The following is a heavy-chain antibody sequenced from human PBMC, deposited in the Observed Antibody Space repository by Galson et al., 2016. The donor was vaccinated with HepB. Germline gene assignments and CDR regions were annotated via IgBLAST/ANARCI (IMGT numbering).Heavy chain of an antibody. J-gene: IGHJ5*02. CDR2: IYSGGDT. V-gene: IGHV3-53*01. Sequence: SLRLSCAASGFTASDNYMSWVRQAPGNGLAWVSLIYSGGDTLYADSVKGRFTISRDHSKNTLYLQMNSLRVEDTAVYYCARDGNADSPWGQGTLVTVSS. CDR1: GFTASDNY. CDR3: ARDGNADSP. D-gene: IGHD4-17*01.